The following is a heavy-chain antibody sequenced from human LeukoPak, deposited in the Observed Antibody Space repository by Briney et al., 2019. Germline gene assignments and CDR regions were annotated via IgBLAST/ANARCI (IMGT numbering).Heavy chain of an antibody. D-gene: IGHD4-17*01. V-gene: IGHV3-23*01. CDR1: GFTFTTYA. J-gene: IGHJ4*02. CDR2: VSGSGSHT. Sequence: PGVSLRLLCAASGFTFTTYAMSWVRQAPAKGLEGVSSVSGSGSHTYYADSVKGRFTISRDNSKNTLDLQMHSLRAEDTALYYCAKEVLGGNYGDYAVDYWGQGNLVTVSS. CDR3: AKEVLGGNYGDYAVDY.